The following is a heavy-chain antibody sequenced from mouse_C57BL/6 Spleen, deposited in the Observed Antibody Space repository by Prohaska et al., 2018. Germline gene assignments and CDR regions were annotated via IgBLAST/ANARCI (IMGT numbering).Heavy chain of an antibody. V-gene: IGHV4-1*01. Sequence: EVKLLQSGGGLVQPGGSLKLSCSASGIDFSSYWMSRVRRAPGKGIEWIGEINPYRSTINYAPSLKDKFIISRDNAKNTLYLQMSKVRYEDTALYYCARLLGDYWGQGTSVTVSS. CDR1: GIDFSSYW. J-gene: IGHJ4*01. CDR3: ARLLGDY. CDR2: INPYRSTI.